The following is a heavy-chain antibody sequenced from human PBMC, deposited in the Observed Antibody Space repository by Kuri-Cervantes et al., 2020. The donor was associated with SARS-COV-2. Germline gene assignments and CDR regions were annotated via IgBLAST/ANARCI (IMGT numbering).Heavy chain of an antibody. CDR1: GFTVSSNY. Sequence: GGSLRLSCAASGFTVSSNYMSWVRQAPGKGLEWVANIKQDGSEKYYVDSVKGRFSISRDNAGNSLYLHMNSLRAEDTAVYFCVRDRREMEVVEHSWDYWGQGTLVTVSS. CDR2: IKQDGSEK. V-gene: IGHV3-7*01. CDR3: VRDRREMEVVEHSWDY. J-gene: IGHJ4*02. D-gene: IGHD3-22*01.